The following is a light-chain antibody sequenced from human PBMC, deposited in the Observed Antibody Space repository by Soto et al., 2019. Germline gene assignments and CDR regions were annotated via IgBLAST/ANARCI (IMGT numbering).Light chain of an antibody. J-gene: IGLJ3*02. Sequence: QSVLTQPPSVSGTPGQGVSISCSGSNSNIWTNTVNWYQHRPGTVPRLLIYSYNQRPSGVPDRFSASKSGTSASLAISRLQAEDEADYYCAAWDDSLSGQWVFGGGTKLTVL. CDR2: SYN. CDR3: AAWDDSLSGQWV. CDR1: NSNIWTNT. V-gene: IGLV1-44*01.